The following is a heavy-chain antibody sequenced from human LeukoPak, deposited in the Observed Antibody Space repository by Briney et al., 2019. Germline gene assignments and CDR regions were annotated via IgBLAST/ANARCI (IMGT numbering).Heavy chain of an antibody. Sequence: SQTLSLTCTVSGGSISSGDYYWSWIRQPPGKGLEWIGYIYYSGSTYYNPSLKSRVTISVDTSKNQFSLKLSSVTAADTAVYYCARDRHSGSYPPMRGQGTLVTVSS. CDR2: IYYSGST. D-gene: IGHD1-26*01. CDR1: GGSISSGDYY. V-gene: IGHV4-30-4*08. CDR3: ARDRHSGSYPPM. J-gene: IGHJ4*02.